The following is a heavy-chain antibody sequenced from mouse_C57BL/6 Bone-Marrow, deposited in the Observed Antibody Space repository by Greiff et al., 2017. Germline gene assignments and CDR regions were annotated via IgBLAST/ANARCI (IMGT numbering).Heavy chain of an antibody. CDR2: IWTGGGT. J-gene: IGHJ1*03. CDR1: GFSLTSYA. D-gene: IGHD2-3*01. CDR3: ARKRWLPPLWYFDV. V-gene: IGHV2-9-1*01. Sequence: VHLVESGPGLVAPSQSLSITCTVSGFSLTSYAISWVRQPPGKGLEWLGVIWTGGGTNYNSALKSRLSISKDNSKSQVFLKMNSLQTDDTARYYCARKRWLPPLWYFDVWGTGTTVTVSS.